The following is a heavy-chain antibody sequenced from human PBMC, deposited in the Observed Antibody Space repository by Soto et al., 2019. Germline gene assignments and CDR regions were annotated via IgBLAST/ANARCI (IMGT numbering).Heavy chain of an antibody. CDR2: ISGSDGKT. J-gene: IGHJ4*02. V-gene: IGHV3-23*01. CDR3: ARWRYLDY. Sequence: LRLSCAASGFSFGSYALSWVRQAPGKGLEWVSTISGSDGKTFYADSVKGRFSISRDTSQSTLYLQMNSLRADDTAMYYCARWRYLDYWGQGTRVTVSS. CDR1: GFSFGSYA. D-gene: IGHD2-15*01.